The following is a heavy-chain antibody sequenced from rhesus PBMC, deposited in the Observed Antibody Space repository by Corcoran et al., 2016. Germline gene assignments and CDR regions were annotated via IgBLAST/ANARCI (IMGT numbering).Heavy chain of an antibody. J-gene: IGHJ5-1*01. CDR1: ADSINHTNY. Sequence: QAQLQEEGAALVVVSAALSPPCTVFADSINHTNYWSWLRQVPGTDLEWIGHILGNSATTNHNPFFSRRVTMSKDTSKHQVFLILTSMTAADTVVYYCARDLWNNYISQFDVWGAGILVTVSS. CDR2: ILGNSATT. D-gene: IGHD3-22*01. CDR3: ARDLWNNYISQFDV. V-gene: IGHV4S9*01.